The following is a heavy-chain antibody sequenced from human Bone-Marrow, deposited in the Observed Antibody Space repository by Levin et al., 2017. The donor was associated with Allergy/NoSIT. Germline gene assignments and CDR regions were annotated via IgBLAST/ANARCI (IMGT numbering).Heavy chain of an antibody. Sequence: GGSLRLSCTASGFTFGDYAMSWVRQAPGKGLEWVGFIRSKAYGGTTEYAASVKGRFTISRDDSKSIAYLQMNSLKTEDTAVYYCTRVLRGAATLQGNYYYYYGMDVWGQGTTVTVSS. CDR1: GFTFGDYA. CDR2: IRSKAYGGTT. CDR3: TRVLRGAATLQGNYYYYYGMDV. J-gene: IGHJ6*02. D-gene: IGHD1-26*01. V-gene: IGHV3-49*04.